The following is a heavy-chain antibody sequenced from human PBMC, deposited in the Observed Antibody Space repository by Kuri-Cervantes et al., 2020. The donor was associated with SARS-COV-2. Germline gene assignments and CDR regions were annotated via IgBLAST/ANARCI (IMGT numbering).Heavy chain of an antibody. D-gene: IGHD3-22*01. CDR2: INPNSGGT. CDR1: GYTFTGYY. CDR3: ARDLDSSGYGYYYYGMDV. J-gene: IGHJ6*02. V-gene: IGHV1-2*04. Sequence: ASVKVSCKASGYTFTGYYMHWVRQAPGQGLEWMGWINPNSGGTSYAQKFQGWVTMTRDTSISTAYMELSRLRSDDTAVYYCARDLDSSGYGYYYYGMDVWGQGTTVTVSS.